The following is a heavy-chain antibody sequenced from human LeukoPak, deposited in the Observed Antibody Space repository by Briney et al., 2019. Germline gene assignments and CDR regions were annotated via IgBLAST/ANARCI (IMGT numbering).Heavy chain of an antibody. Sequence: LGESLKISCKGSGYSFTSYWIGWVRQMPGKGLEWMGIIYPGDSDTRYSPSFQGQVTISADKSISTAYLQWSSLKASDTAMYYCARQGQSGVAADYWHFDLWGRGTLVTVSS. D-gene: IGHD2-15*01. CDR3: ARQGQSGVAADYWHFDL. CDR1: GYSFTSYW. J-gene: IGHJ2*01. V-gene: IGHV5-51*01. CDR2: IYPGDSDT.